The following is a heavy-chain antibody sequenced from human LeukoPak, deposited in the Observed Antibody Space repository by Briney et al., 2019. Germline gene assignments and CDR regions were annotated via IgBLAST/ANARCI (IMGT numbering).Heavy chain of an antibody. CDR2: LYNSGST. V-gene: IGHV4-59*01. J-gene: IGHJ4*02. CDR3: ARGGSGIAFDY. D-gene: IGHD6-19*01. Sequence: SETLSLTCTVSGGSIRGYYWSWIRQPPGKGLEWIGYLYNSGSTTYNPSLKSRVTISVDTSKNQFSLKLSSVTAADTAVYYCARGGSGIAFDYWGQGTLVTVSS. CDR1: GGSIRGYY.